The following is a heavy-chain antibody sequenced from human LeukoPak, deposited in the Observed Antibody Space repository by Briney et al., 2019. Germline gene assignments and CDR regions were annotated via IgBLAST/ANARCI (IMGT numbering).Heavy chain of an antibody. CDR3: ARVAGGSSWYSSDAFDI. CDR1: GGSISSSSYY. CDR2: IYYSGST. Sequence: SETLSLTCTVSGGSISSSSYYWGWIRQPPGKGLEWIGSIYYSGSTYYNPSLKSRVTISVDTSKNQFSLKLSSVTAADTAVYYCARVAGGSSWYSSDAFDIWGQGTMVTVSS. V-gene: IGHV4-39*01. D-gene: IGHD6-13*01. J-gene: IGHJ3*02.